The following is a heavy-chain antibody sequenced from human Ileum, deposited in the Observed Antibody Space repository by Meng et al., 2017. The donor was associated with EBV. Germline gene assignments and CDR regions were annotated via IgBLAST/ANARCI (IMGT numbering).Heavy chain of an antibody. J-gene: IGHJ4*02. CDR3: ASHPGGNSQYYSSGDDY. Sequence: GPGLLKPSETLSLTCAVYGGSFSGSYWSWIRQPPGKGLEWIGEINHRGGAFYNPSLKSRVTMSIDTSKNQFSLKLNSVTAADTAVYYCASHPGGNSQYYSSGDDYWGQGALVTVSS. CDR2: INHRGGA. V-gene: IGHV4-34*01. CDR1: GGSFSGSY. D-gene: IGHD3-22*01.